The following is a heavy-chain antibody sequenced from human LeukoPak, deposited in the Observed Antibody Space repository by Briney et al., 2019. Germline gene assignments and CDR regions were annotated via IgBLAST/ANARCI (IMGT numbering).Heavy chain of an antibody. CDR1: VGLISIYY. Sequence: PSVTLSLMCTVSVGLISIYYWSCIRQPPGKGLVCVGYIYYSGSTNYNTSLKSRVTISVDTSKNHFSLEVTSVTAADTAVYYCARVVPANNIAVAGRFDYWGQGTLVTVSS. D-gene: IGHD6-19*01. CDR2: IYYSGST. V-gene: IGHV4-59*08. J-gene: IGHJ4*02. CDR3: ARVVPANNIAVAGRFDY.